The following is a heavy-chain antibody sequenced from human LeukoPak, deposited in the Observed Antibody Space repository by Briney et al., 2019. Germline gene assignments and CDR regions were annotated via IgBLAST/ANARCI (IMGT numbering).Heavy chain of an antibody. CDR1: GFTFSVYD. D-gene: IGHD5-18*01. CDR2: ISRGGIS. CDR3: VRGQLWSYYHDY. J-gene: IGHJ4*02. V-gene: IGHV3-69-1*01. Sequence: GGSLRLSCAASGFTFSVYDMYWIRQSPGKGLECVSVISRGGISYYADSVKGRFTISRDNAKNTVYLEMNSLRAEDTAVYYCVRGQLWSYYHDYWGQGTLVTVSS.